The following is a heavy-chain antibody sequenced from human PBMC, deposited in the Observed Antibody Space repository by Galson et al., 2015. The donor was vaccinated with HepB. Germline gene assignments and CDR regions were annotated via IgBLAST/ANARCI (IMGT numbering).Heavy chain of an antibody. CDR3: ARGIQLWYTNWFDP. V-gene: IGHV1-3*01. Sequence: SVKVSCKASGYTFTSYAMHWVRQAPGQRLEWMGWISAGNGNTKYSQKFQGRVTITRDTSASTAYMELSSLRSEDTAVYYCARGIQLWYTNWFDPWGQGTLVTVSS. CDR2: ISAGNGNT. J-gene: IGHJ5*02. D-gene: IGHD5-18*01. CDR1: GYTFTSYA.